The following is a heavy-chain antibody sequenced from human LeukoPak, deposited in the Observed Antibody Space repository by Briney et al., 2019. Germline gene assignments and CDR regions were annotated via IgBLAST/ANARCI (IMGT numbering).Heavy chain of an antibody. Sequence: GGSLRLSCAASGFIFSSYDMHWVRQAPGRGLECVANIKEDGSAKYYVDSVKGRFTISRDNAKNSLFLEMNSLRAEDTAVYYCARDLPGSTSCYDYWGQGTLVTVSS. CDR1: GFIFSSYD. D-gene: IGHD2-2*01. CDR2: IKEDGSAK. J-gene: IGHJ4*02. CDR3: ARDLPGSTSCYDY. V-gene: IGHV3-7*01.